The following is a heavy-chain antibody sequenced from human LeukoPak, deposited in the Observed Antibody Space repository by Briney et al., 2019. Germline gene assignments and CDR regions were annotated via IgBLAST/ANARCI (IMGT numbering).Heavy chain of an antibody. Sequence: GGSLRLSCAASGFTFSDYYMSWIRQAPGKGLEWVSYISSSGSTIYYADSVKGRFTISRDNAKNSLYPQMNSLRAEDTAVYYCARDSEDSSGYPFFDYWGQGTLVTVSS. J-gene: IGHJ4*02. CDR3: ARDSEDSSGYPFFDY. V-gene: IGHV3-11*04. D-gene: IGHD3-22*01. CDR1: GFTFSDYY. CDR2: ISSSGSTI.